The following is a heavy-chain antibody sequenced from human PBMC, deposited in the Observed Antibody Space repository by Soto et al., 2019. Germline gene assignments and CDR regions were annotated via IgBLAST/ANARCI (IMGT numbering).Heavy chain of an antibody. CDR3: ASHGHIEVAGFWFAP. J-gene: IGHJ5*02. D-gene: IGHD6-19*01. CDR2: IKHSGST. V-gene: IGHV4-34*01. Sequence: PSETLSLTCAVYGGSFSGYYWSWIRQPPGKGLEWIGEIKHSGSTNYNPSLKSRVTISVDTSKNQISLKLTSVTAADTAVYYCASHGHIEVAGFWFAPWGQGTLVTVSS. CDR1: GGSFSGYY.